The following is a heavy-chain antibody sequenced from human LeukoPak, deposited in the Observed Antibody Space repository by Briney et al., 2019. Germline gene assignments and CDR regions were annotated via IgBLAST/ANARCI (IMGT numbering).Heavy chain of an antibody. CDR1: GGSISSYY. J-gene: IGHJ5*02. Sequence: SETLSLTCTVSGGSISSYYWSWIRQPPGKGLEWIGYIYYSGSTNYNPSLKSRVTISVDTSKNQFSLKPSSVTAADTAVYYCARGGILWFGYWFDPWGQGTLVTVSS. CDR2: IYYSGST. D-gene: IGHD3-10*01. CDR3: ARGGILWFGYWFDP. V-gene: IGHV4-59*08.